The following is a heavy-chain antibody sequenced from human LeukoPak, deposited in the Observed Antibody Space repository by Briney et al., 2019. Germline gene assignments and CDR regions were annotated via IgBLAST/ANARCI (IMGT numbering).Heavy chain of an antibody. CDR2: INPNNGGT. V-gene: IGHV1-2*02. CDR1: GYTFNDYY. J-gene: IGHJ4*02. CDR3: ARDSGEVPDY. Sequence: ASVKVCCKSSGYTFNDYYMHWVRQAPGQGLEWMGWINPNNGGTKYAQNFQGRVTMTRDTSISTAYMELDRLRFDDTAVYYCARDSGEVPDYWGQGTLVTVSS. D-gene: IGHD3-10*01.